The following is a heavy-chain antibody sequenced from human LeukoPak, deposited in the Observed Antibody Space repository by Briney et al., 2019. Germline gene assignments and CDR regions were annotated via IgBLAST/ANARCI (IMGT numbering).Heavy chain of an antibody. V-gene: IGHV3-13*01. CDR1: GFTFSSSD. Sequence: GGSLRLSCAASGFTFSSSDMHWVRQATGKGLEWVSAIGPTGDTYYPGSVKGRFTISRENARNSLYLQMNSLRAGDTAVYYCATYSSSNGREFQYWGQGTLVTVSS. J-gene: IGHJ1*01. D-gene: IGHD2-2*01. CDR3: ATYSSSNGREFQY. CDR2: IGPTGDT.